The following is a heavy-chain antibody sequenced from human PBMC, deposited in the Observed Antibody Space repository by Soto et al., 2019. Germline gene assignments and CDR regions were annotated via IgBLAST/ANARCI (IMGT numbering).Heavy chain of an antibody. J-gene: IGHJ4*02. D-gene: IGHD3-22*01. Sequence: SETLSLTCTVSCGSISSGDYYWSWIRQPPGKGLEWIGYIYYSGSTYYNPSLKSRVTISVDTSKNQFSLKLSSVTAADTAVYYCARCDYYDSSGYAARAHFDYWGQGTLVTVSS. V-gene: IGHV4-30-4*01. CDR1: CGSISSGDYY. CDR2: IYYSGST. CDR3: ARCDYYDSSGYAARAHFDY.